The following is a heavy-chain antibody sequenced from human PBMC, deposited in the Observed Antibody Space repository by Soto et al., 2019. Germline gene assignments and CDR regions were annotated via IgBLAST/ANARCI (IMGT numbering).Heavy chain of an antibody. Sequence: EVQLLESGGGLVQPGGSLRLSCAASGFTFSSYAMSWVRQAPGKGLEWVSAISGSGGSTYYADSVKGRFTISRDNSKNTLDLQMNSLRAEDKAVYYCAKETRWDGAVAGPLDYWGKGTLVTVSS. D-gene: IGHD6-19*01. CDR3: AKETRWDGAVAGPLDY. CDR1: GFTFSSYA. J-gene: IGHJ4*02. V-gene: IGHV3-23*01. CDR2: ISGSGGST.